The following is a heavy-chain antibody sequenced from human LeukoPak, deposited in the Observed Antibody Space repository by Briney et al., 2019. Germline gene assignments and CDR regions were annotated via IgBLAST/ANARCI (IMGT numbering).Heavy chain of an antibody. CDR1: GFTFSNYG. J-gene: IGHJ4*02. D-gene: IGHD3-22*01. CDR3: AKDGFYYDSSGYYYVDY. Sequence: GGSLRLSCAASGFTFSNYGMHWVRRAPGKGLEWVAVISFDGSDEYYADSVKGRFTISRDNSKNTLDLQVNGLRADDTAVYYCAKDGFYYDSSGYYYVDYWGQGTLVTVSS. CDR2: ISFDGSDE. V-gene: IGHV3-30*18.